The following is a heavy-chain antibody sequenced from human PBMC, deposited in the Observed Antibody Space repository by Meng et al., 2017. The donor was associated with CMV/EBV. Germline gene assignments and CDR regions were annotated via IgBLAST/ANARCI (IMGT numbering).Heavy chain of an antibody. CDR1: GGSFSGYY. CDR3: ARQRSSGWLYYYYGMDV. V-gene: IGHV4-34*01. CDR2: INHSGST. D-gene: IGHD6-19*01. Sequence: SCAVYGGSFSGYYWSWIRQPPGKGLEWIGEINHSGSTNYNPSLKSRVTISVDTSKNQFSLKLSSVTAADTAVYYCARQRSSGWLYYYYGMDVWGQGTTVTVSS. J-gene: IGHJ6*02.